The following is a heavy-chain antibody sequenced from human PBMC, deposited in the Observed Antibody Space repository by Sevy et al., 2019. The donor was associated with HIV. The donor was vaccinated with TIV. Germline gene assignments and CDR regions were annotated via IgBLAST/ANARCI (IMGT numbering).Heavy chain of an antibody. CDR1: GDSISGYY. CDR2: IFYSRST. V-gene: IGHV4-59*01. CDR3: ARGDPELFYGMDV. Sequence: SETLSLTCTVSGDSISGYYWNWIRQPPGKGLEWIGYIFYSRSTTYNPSLKSRVTISKDTSKNQFSLKLTSVTAADPAAYYCARGDPELFYGMDVWGQGTTVTVSS. J-gene: IGHJ6*02. D-gene: IGHD1-7*01.